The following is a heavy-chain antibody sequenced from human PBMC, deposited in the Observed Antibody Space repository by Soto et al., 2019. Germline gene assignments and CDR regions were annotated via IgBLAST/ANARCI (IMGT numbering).Heavy chain of an antibody. CDR2: IIPIFGTA. CDR3: ATPMTGSWYFPFDY. D-gene: IGHD6-13*01. Sequence: SVKVSCKASGGTFSSYAISWVRQAPGQGLEWMGGIIPIFGTANYAQKFQGRVTITEDTSTDTAYMELSSLRSEDTAVYYCATPMTGSWYFPFDYWGQGTLVTVSS. V-gene: IGHV1-69*06. J-gene: IGHJ4*02. CDR1: GGTFSSYA.